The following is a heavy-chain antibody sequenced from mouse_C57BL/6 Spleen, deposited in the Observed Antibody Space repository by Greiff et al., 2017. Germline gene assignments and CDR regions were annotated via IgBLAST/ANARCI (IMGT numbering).Heavy chain of an antibody. CDR1: GYTFTDYY. V-gene: IGHV1-26*01. CDR3: ASPPFMVTYAMDY. CDR2: INPNNGGT. D-gene: IGHD2-2*01. J-gene: IGHJ4*01. Sequence: VQLQQSGPELVKPGASVKISCKASGYTFTDYYMNWVKQSHGKSLEWIGDINPNNGGTSYNQKFKGKATLTVDKSSSTAYMELRSLTSEDSAVYYCASPPFMVTYAMDYWGQGTSVTVSS.